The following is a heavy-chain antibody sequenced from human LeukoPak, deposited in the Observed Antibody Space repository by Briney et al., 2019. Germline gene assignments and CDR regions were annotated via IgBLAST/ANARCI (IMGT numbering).Heavy chain of an antibody. V-gene: IGHV4-34*01. D-gene: IGHD6-13*01. J-gene: IGHJ4*02. CDR2: INHSGST. CDR3: AREGLYSSSWTVFDY. Sequence: SETLSLTCAVYGGSFSGHYWSWIRQPPGKGLEWIGEINHSGSTNYNPSLKSRVTISVDTSKNQFSLKLSSVTAADTAVYYCAREGLYSSSWTVFDYWGQGTLVTVSS. CDR1: GGSFSGHY.